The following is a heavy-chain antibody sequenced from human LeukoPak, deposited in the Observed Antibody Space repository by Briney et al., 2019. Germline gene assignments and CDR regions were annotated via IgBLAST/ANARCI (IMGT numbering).Heavy chain of an antibody. V-gene: IGHV4-4*07. D-gene: IGHD2-15*01. Sequence: SETLSLTCTVSGGSISSYYWSWIRQPAGKGLEWIGRIYTSGSTNYNPSLKSRVTMSVDTSKNQFSLKLSSVTAADTAVYYCARQHYCSGGSCYFWWFDYWGQGTLVTVS. CDR2: IYTSGST. J-gene: IGHJ4*02. CDR1: GGSISSYY. CDR3: ARQHYCSGGSCYFWWFDY.